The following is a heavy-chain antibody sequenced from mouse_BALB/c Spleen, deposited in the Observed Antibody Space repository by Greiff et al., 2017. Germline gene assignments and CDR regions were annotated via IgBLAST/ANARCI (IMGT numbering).Heavy chain of an antibody. D-gene: IGHD2-3*01. CDR3: ARDGYYLYYYAMDY. V-gene: IGHV2-9*02. J-gene: IGHJ4*01. Sequence: VHLVESGPGLVAPSQSLSITCTASGFALTSYGVHWVRQPPGKGLEWLGVIWPGGSTNYNSALMSRLSISKDNSKSQVFLKMNSLQTDDTAMYYCARDGYYLYYYAMDYWGQGTSVTVSA. CDR2: IWPGGST. CDR1: GFALTSYG.